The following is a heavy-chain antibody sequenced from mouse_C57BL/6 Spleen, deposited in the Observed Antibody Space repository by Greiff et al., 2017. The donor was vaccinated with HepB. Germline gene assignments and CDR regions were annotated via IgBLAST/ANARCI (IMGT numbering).Heavy chain of an antibody. CDR3: ARDPPSNFFDD. D-gene: IGHD2-10*02. V-gene: IGHV5-4*01. CDR2: ISDGGSYT. Sequence: DVMLVESGGGLVKPGGSLKLSCAASGFTFSSYAMSWVRQTPEKRLEWVATISDGGSYTYYPDNVKGRFTISRDNAKNNLYLQMSHLKSEDTAMYYCARDPPSNFFDDWGQGTTLTVSS. J-gene: IGHJ2*01. CDR1: GFTFSSYA.